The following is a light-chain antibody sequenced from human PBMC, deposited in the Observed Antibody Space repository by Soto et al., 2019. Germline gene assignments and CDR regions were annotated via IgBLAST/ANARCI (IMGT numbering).Light chain of an antibody. CDR1: QSISSN. V-gene: IGKV3-15*01. CDR3: QQFNTWPPFT. J-gene: IGKJ3*01. CDR2: DAS. Sequence: EIVMTQSPAILSVSPGERATLSCRASQSISSNLAWYQQKPGQAPRLLIYDASTRATGIPARFSGSGSGTEFTLTISSLQSEDSAGYYCQQFNTWPPFTFGPGTIVHIK.